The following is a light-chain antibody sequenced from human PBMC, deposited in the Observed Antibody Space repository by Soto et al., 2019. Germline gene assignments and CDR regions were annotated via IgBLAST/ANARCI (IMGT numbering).Light chain of an antibody. V-gene: IGKV3-15*01. CDR2: DTS. CDR3: QQYNIWRSIS. Sequence: VMTQSPATLSVSPGERATLSCRGSQSISNKLAWYQHKPGQAPRLLIYDTSTRVAGIPARFTGSGSGTDFTLTISSLQSEDFAVYYCQQYNIWRSISCGQGTRLEIK. CDR1: QSISNK. J-gene: IGKJ5*01.